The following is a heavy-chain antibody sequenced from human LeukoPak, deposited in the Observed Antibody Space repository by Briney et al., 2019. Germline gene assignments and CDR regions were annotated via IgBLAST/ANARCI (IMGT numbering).Heavy chain of an antibody. V-gene: IGHV4-59*01. CDR3: AREDSSSWYGGGYYYYGMDV. J-gene: IGHJ6*02. Sequence: SETLSLTCTVSGGSISSYYWSWIRQPPGKGLEWIGYIYYSGSTNYNPSLKSRVTISVDTSKNQFSLKLSSVTAADTAVYYCAREDSSSWYGGGYYYYGMDVWGQGTTVTVSS. CDR2: IYYSGST. CDR1: GGSISSYY. D-gene: IGHD6-13*01.